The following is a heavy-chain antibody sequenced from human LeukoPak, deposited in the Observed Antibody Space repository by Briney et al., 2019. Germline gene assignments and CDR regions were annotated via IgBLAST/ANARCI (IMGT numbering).Heavy chain of an antibody. D-gene: IGHD1-26*01. CDR2: ISSSGSTI. V-gene: IGHV3-11*01. CDR3: AKLRPLGSYSNY. Sequence: PGGSLRLSCAASGFTFSDYYMSWIRQAPGKGLEWVSYISSSGSTIYYADSVKGRFTISRDNSKNTLYLQMNSLRAEDTAVYYCAKLRPLGSYSNYWGQGTLVTVSS. J-gene: IGHJ4*02. CDR1: GFTFSDYY.